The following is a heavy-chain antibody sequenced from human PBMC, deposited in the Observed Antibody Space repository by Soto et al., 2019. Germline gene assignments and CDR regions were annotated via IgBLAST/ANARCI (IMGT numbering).Heavy chain of an antibody. Sequence: ATSVEVSCKASRFGFSGYYIHWVRQAPGQGPEWMGWINVNSGGTDYAQKFQGRVTMTRDTAISTAYMELRSLRSDDTAVYFCARDLTRQLAYCRDPWGQRTLVNVSA. CDR3: ARDLTRQLAYCRDP. D-gene: IGHD6-6*01. CDR2: INVNSGGT. V-gene: IGHV1-2*02. CDR1: RFGFSGYY. J-gene: IGHJ5*02.